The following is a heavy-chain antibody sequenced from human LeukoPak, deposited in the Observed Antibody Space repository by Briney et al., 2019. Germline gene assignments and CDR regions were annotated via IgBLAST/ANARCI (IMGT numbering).Heavy chain of an antibody. CDR1: GGSISSSSYY. J-gene: IGHJ4*02. V-gene: IGHV4-39*07. D-gene: IGHD2-15*01. Sequence: SETLSLTCTVSGGSISSSSYYWGWIRQPPGKGLEWIGSIYYSGSTYYNPSLKSRVTISVDTSKNQFSLRLSSVTAADTAVYYCARGAAATYWGQGTLVTVSS. CDR3: ARGAAATY. CDR2: IYYSGST.